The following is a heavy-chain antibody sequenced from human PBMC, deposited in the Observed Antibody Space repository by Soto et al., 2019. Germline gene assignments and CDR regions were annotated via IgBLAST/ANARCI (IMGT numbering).Heavy chain of an antibody. CDR2: IVVDSGNT. CDR1: GFTFTSSA. V-gene: IGHV1-58*02. Sequence: SVKVSCKTSGFTFTSSAMQWVQQARGQSLEWIGWIVVDSGNTNYAPKLQERVTITRDTSTSTAYMELRSLRAEDTAVYYCARVSTDYDFWSGYYPSYYYGMDVWGQGTTVTVSS. CDR3: ARVSTDYDFWSGYYPSYYYGMDV. D-gene: IGHD3-3*01. J-gene: IGHJ6*02.